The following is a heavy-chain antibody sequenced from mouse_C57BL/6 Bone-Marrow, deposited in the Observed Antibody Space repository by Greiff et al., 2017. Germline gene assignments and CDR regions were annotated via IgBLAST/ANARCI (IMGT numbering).Heavy chain of an antibody. CDR3: ARDGNDGYCYAMDY. CDR2: ISDGGSYT. Sequence: EVMLVESGGGLVKPGGSLKLSCAASGFTFSSYAMSWVRQTPETRLEWVATISDGGSYTYYPDNVKGRFTISRDNAKNNLYLQMSHLKSEDTAMYYCARDGNDGYCYAMDYWGQGTSVTVSS. CDR1: GFTFSSYA. J-gene: IGHJ4*01. D-gene: IGHD2-3*01. V-gene: IGHV5-4*01.